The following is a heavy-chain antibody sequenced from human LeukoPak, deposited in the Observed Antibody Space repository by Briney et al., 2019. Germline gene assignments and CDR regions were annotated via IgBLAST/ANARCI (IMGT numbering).Heavy chain of an antibody. Sequence: PGGSLRLSCAASGFTFDDYAKHWVRQAPGKGLEWVSLNSGDGGSTYYADSVKGRFTISRDNSKNSLYLQMNSLRTEDTALYYCAKPQYYYDSSGDWRRAFDIWGQGTMVTVSS. D-gene: IGHD3-22*01. J-gene: IGHJ3*02. CDR3: AKPQYYYDSSGDWRRAFDI. CDR1: GFTFDDYA. V-gene: IGHV3-43*02. CDR2: NSGDGGST.